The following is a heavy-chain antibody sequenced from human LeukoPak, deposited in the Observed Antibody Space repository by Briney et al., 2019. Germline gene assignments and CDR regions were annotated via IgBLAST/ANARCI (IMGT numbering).Heavy chain of an antibody. CDR3: AKDRAVTTNWFDP. Sequence: GGSLRLSCVASGFTFSSNVMIWVRQAPGKGLEWVSAISGSGGSTYYADSVKGRFTISRDNSKNTLYLQMNSLRAEDTAVYYCAKDRAVTTNWFDPWGQGTLVTVSS. J-gene: IGHJ5*02. CDR1: GFTFSSNV. V-gene: IGHV3-23*01. D-gene: IGHD4-17*01. CDR2: ISGSGGST.